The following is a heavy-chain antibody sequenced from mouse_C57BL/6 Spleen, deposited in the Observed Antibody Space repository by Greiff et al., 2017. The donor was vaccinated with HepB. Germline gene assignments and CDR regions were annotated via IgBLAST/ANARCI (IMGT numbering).Heavy chain of an antibody. CDR2: IDPSDSYT. CDR3: ARRVYSNYGDY. J-gene: IGHJ2*01. D-gene: IGHD2-5*01. V-gene: IGHV1-50*01. Sequence: LKQPGASVKLSCKASGYTFTSYWMQWVKQRPGQGLEWIGEIDPSDSYTNYNQKFKGKATLTVDTSSSTAYMQLSSLTSEDSAVYYCARRVYSNYGDYWGQGTTLTVSS. CDR1: GYTFTSYW.